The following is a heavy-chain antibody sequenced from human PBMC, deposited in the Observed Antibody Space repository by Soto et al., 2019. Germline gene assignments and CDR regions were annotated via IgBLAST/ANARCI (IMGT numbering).Heavy chain of an antibody. CDR2: IDPSDSYT. J-gene: IGHJ6*02. D-gene: IGHD3-3*01. CDR3: ARSFFSYYDFWSGTYGMDV. CDR1: GYSFTSYW. V-gene: IGHV5-10-1*01. Sequence: GHSLKISCKGSGYSFTSYWISWVRQMPGKGLEWMGRIDPSDSYTNYSPSFQGHVTISADKSISTAYLQWSSLKASDTAMYYCARSFFSYYDFWSGTYGMDVWGQGTTVTVSS.